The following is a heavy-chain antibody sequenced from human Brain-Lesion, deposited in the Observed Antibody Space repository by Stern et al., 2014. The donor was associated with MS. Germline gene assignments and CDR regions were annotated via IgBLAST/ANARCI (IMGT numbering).Heavy chain of an antibody. CDR3: ARDQRGITIFGVVTDYYYLGMDV. D-gene: IGHD3-3*01. CDR2: INHHTGGT. J-gene: IGHJ6*02. Sequence: VQLVESGAEVKKPGASVKVSCKTSGYIFTGYYIHWVRQAPGQGLERMAWINHHTGGTKDAQKFQGRVTMSRDTSISTAYVELSSLTSDDTAVYYCARDQRGITIFGVVTDYYYLGMDVWGQGTTVTVSS. CDR1: GYIFTGYY. V-gene: IGHV1-2*02.